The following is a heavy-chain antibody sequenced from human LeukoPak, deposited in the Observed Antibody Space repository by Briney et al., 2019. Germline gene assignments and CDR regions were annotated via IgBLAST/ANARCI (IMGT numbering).Heavy chain of an antibody. CDR2: IIPIFGTA. Sequence: SVNVSCKASGGTFSSYAISWVRQAPGQGLEWMGGIIPIFGTANYAQKFQGRVTITADESTSTAYMELSSLRSEDTAVYYCARVGFITIFGVAPDAFDIWGQGTMVTVSS. CDR3: ARVGFITIFGVAPDAFDI. D-gene: IGHD3-3*01. V-gene: IGHV1-69*13. CDR1: GGTFSSYA. J-gene: IGHJ3*02.